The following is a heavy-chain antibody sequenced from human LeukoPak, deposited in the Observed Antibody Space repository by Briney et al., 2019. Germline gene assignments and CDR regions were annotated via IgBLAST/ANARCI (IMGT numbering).Heavy chain of an antibody. J-gene: IGHJ5*02. CDR1: GGSVDTFY. D-gene: IGHD1-26*01. CDR2: VYYTGST. Sequence: SETLSLTCSVSGGSVDTFYWTWIRQPPGKGLDWLGHVYYTGSTNYNSSLQDRISISIDMSKNQFSLTLTSVTAADTAFYYCARHVGDCFDPWGQGILVTVSS. CDR3: ARHVGDCFDP. V-gene: IGHV4-59*08.